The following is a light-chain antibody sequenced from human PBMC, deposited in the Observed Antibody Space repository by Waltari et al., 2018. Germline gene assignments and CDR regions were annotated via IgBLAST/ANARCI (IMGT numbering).Light chain of an antibody. CDR3: AVWDDSLIAYV. J-gene: IGLJ1*01. V-gene: IGLV1-44*01. CDR2: SND. CDR1: SSNIGSNA. Sequence: QSVLTQPPSASGTPGRRVTISCSGSSSNIGSNAANWFQQLPGTAPTLLIHSNDHQPSGVPDRFSASKSGTSASLAISGLQSDDEADYYCAVWDDSLIAYVFGSGTKVTVL.